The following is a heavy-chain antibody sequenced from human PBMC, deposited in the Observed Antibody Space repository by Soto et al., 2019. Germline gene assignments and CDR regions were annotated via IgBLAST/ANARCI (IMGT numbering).Heavy chain of an antibody. Sequence: PGGSLRLSCAASGFTFSNAWLNWVRQAPGKGLEWVGRIKSKTDGGTTDYDAPVKGRCTISRDDSKNTLYLQMNSLKTEDTAVNYFTTDGGLGQQHGGFDNGGQGTRSPSPQ. CDR2: IKSKTDGGTT. CDR1: GFTFSNAW. D-gene: IGHD6-13*01. CDR3: TTDGGLGQQHGGFDN. V-gene: IGHV3-15*07. J-gene: IGHJ4*02.